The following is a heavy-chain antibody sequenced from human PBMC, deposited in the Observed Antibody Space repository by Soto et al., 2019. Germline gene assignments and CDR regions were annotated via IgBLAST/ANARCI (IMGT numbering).Heavy chain of an antibody. CDR3: ALIVETAMGSGY. D-gene: IGHD5-18*01. CDR2: INPSGGST. V-gene: IGHV1-46*01. J-gene: IGHJ4*02. Sequence: ASVKVSCKASGYTFTSYYMHWVRQAPGQGLEWMGIINPSGGSTSYAQKFQGRVTMTRDTSTSTVYMELSSLRSEDTAVYYCALIVETAMGSGYWGQGTLVTVSS. CDR1: GYTFTSYY.